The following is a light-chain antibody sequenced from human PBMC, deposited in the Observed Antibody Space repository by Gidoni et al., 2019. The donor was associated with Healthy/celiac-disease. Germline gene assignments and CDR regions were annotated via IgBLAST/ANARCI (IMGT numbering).Light chain of an antibody. V-gene: IGKV3-15*01. Sequence: EIVMTQSPATLSVSPGERATLSCRASQSVNSNLAWYQQKPGLAPRLLIYGASTRATGIPARFSGSGSGTEFTLTISSLQSEDFAVYYCQQYNNWPPTFGQGTKVEIK. CDR3: QQYNNWPPT. CDR2: GAS. J-gene: IGKJ1*01. CDR1: QSVNSN.